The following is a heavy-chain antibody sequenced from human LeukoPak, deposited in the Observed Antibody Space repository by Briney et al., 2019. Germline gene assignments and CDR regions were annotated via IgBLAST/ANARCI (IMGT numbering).Heavy chain of an antibody. J-gene: IGHJ4*02. Sequence: GGSLRLSCAASGFSFSSYGMHWVRQAPGKGLEWVGFIRSKAFGETAEYAASVKGRFTIPRDDSKSIAYLQMNSLKTEDTAVYYCTRDRGSSTLGDYWGQGTLVTVSS. D-gene: IGHD7-27*01. CDR1: GFSFSSYG. V-gene: IGHV3-49*04. CDR3: TRDRGSSTLGDY. CDR2: IRSKAFGETA.